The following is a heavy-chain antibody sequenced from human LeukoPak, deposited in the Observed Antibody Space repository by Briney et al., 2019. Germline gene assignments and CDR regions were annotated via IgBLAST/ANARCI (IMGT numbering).Heavy chain of an antibody. D-gene: IGHD6-13*01. CDR3: ARDIGAAGTYYFDY. V-gene: IGHV3-33*01. Sequence: GRSLRLSCAASGFTFSNYGMHWVRQAPGKGLEWVAVIWYDGSDKYYADSVKGRFTISRDNSKNTLHLQMNSLRAEDTAVYYCARDIGAAGTYYFDYWGQGTLVTVSS. CDR1: GFTFSNYG. CDR2: IWYDGSDK. J-gene: IGHJ4*02.